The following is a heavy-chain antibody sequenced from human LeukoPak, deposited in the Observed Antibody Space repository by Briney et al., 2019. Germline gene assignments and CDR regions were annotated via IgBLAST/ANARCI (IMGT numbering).Heavy chain of an antibody. Sequence: PSETLSLTCTVSGGSISSSSYYWGWIRQPPGKGLEWIGSIYYSGSTYYNPSLKSRVTISVDTSKNQFSLKLSSVTAADTAVYYCASPPIVGGATGPFDPWGQGTLVTVSS. CDR1: GGSISSSSYY. D-gene: IGHD2-21*01. V-gene: IGHV4-39*01. J-gene: IGHJ5*02. CDR3: ASPPIVGGATGPFDP. CDR2: IYYSGST.